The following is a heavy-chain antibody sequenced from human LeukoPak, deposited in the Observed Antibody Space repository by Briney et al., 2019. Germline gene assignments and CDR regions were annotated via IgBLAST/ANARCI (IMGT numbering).Heavy chain of an antibody. CDR3: ASIWAHSSGWYYFDY. D-gene: IGHD6-19*01. J-gene: IGHJ4*02. CDR2: ISGSGGST. V-gene: IGHV3-23*01. Sequence: PGGSLRLSCAVSGFTFSSYAMSWVRQAPGKGLEWVSAISGSGGSTYYADSVKGRFTISRDNSKNTLYLQMNSLRAEDTAVYYCASIWAHSSGWYYFDYWGQGTLVTVSS. CDR1: GFTFSSYA.